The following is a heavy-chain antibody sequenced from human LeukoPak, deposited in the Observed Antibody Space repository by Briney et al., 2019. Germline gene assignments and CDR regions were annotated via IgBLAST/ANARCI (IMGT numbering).Heavy chain of an antibody. CDR1: GYTFTIYD. J-gene: IGHJ6*02. V-gene: IGHV1-8*01. CDR2: MNPNNGNT. Sequence: ASVKVSCKASGYTFTIYDINWVRQATGQGLEWMGWMNPNNGNTGYAQKFQGRVTMTRSTSISTAYMELSSLRSEDTAVYYCARLASSGWPLYYYYGMDVWGQGTTVTVSS. D-gene: IGHD6-25*01. CDR3: ARLASSGWPLYYYYGMDV.